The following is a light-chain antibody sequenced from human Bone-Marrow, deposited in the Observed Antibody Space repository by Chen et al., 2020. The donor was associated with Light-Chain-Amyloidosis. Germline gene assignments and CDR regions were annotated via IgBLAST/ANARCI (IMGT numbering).Light chain of an antibody. Sequence: SYELTQPPSVSVSPGQTARLTCSGDDLPTKYAYWYQQKPGQAPVLVIHRATERPTGIPERFSGSSSGTTATLTISGVQAEDEADYHCQSADSSGTYEVIFGGGTKLTVL. CDR1: DLPTKY. J-gene: IGLJ2*01. CDR3: QSADSSGTYEVI. CDR2: RAT. V-gene: IGLV3-25*03.